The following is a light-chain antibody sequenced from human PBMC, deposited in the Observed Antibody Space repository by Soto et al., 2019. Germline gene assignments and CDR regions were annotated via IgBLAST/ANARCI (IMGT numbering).Light chain of an antibody. V-gene: IGLV2-14*01. CDR1: SSDIAVYTY. J-gene: IGLJ2*01. CDR2: DVS. Sequence: QSALTQPASESACPGQSITISCTGTSSDIAVYTYVSWYQQHPGKAPKLMIYDVSNRPSGVSNRFYGSKSGNTASLTITGLQAEDEADYYCSSYTISSTLVFGGRTKLTVL. CDR3: SSYTISSTLV.